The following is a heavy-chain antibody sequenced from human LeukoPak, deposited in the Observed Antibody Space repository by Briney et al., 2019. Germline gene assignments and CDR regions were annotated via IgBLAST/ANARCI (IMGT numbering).Heavy chain of an antibody. CDR1: GGSISSYY. J-gene: IGHJ3*02. CDR2: IYYSGST. CDR3: ASLCSGGSCYSDAFDI. V-gene: IGHV4-59*01. Sequence: PSETLSLTWTVSGGSISSYYWSWIRQPPGKGLEWIGYIYYSGSTNYNPSLKSRVTISVDTSKNQFSLKLSSVTAADTAVYYCASLCSGGSCYSDAFDIWGQGTMVTVSS. D-gene: IGHD2-15*01.